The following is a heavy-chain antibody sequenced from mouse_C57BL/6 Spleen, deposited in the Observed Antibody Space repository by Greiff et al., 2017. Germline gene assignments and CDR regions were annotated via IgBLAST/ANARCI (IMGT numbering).Heavy chain of an antibody. CDR3: ARRGGFDD. CDR1: GYTFTDYY. Sequence: EVQLQQSGPELVKPGASVKISCKASGYTFTDYYMNWVKQSHGKSLEWIGDINPNNGGTSYNQKFKGKATLTVDKSSSTAYMELRSLTSEDSAVYYCARRGGFDDWGQGTTLTVSS. V-gene: IGHV1-26*01. CDR2: INPNNGGT. J-gene: IGHJ2*01.